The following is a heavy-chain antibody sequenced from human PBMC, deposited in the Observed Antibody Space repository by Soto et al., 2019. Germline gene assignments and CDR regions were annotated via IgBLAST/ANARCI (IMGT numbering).Heavy chain of an antibody. D-gene: IGHD3-22*01. V-gene: IGHV1-8*01. CDR2: MNPNSGNT. CDR1: GYTFTSYD. Sequence: QGQLVQSGAEVKKPGASVKVSCKASGYTFTSYDINWVRQATGQGLEWMGWMNPNSGNTGYAQKFQGRVTMTRNTSISTAYMELSSLRSEDTAVYYCARADYYDRSGYLLPCGYWGQGTLVTVSS. CDR3: ARADYYDRSGYLLPCGY. J-gene: IGHJ4*02.